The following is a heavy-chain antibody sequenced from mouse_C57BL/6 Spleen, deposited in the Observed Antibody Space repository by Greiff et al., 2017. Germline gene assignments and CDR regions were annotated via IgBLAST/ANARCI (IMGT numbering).Heavy chain of an antibody. J-gene: IGHJ3*01. CDR3: ARLETAQAFAY. Sequence: VQLQQPGAELVRPGSSVKLSCKASGYTFTSYWMHWVKQRPIQGLEWIGNIDPSDSETHYNQKFKDKATLTVDKSSSTAYMQLSSLTSEDSAVYYCARLETAQAFAYWGQGTLVTVSA. CDR1: GYTFTSYW. V-gene: IGHV1-52*01. CDR2: IDPSDSET. D-gene: IGHD3-2*02.